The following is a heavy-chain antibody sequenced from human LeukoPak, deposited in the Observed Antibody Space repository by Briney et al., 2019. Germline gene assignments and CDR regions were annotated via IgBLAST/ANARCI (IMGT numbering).Heavy chain of an antibody. CDR3: AKDASTNYYDSSGYYYIEGASFDI. V-gene: IGHV3-23*01. Sequence: SGGSLRLSCAASGFTFSSYAMSWVRQAPGKGLEWVSAISGSGGSTYYADSVKGRFTISRDNSKNTLYLQMNSLRAEDTAVYYCAKDASTNYYDSSGYYYIEGASFDIWGQGTMVTVSS. J-gene: IGHJ3*02. CDR2: ISGSGGST. CDR1: GFTFSSYA. D-gene: IGHD3-22*01.